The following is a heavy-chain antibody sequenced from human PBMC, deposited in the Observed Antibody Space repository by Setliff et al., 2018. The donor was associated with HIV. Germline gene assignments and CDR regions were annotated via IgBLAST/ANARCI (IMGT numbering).Heavy chain of an antibody. CDR2: IYHSGRT. J-gene: IGHJ4*02. CDR3: ASSVGFRDF. V-gene: IGHV4-39*07. D-gene: IGHD3-10*01. Sequence: PSETLSLTCIVSGGSISSSTDYWAWIRQPPGKGPDYIGSIYHSGRTNYSPSLKSRLSLSIESSKNQLFLKVMSVTAADSAVYYCASSVGFRDFWGQGTPVTVSS. CDR1: GGSISSSTDY.